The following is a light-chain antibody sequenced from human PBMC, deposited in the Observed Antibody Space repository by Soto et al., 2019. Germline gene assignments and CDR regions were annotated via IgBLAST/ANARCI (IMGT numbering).Light chain of an antibody. Sequence: QSALTQPASVSGSPGQSITISCTGTSSDVGGYNYVSWYQQHPGKVPKLMIYDVSNRPSGVSSRFSGSKSGNTASLTISGLQAEDEADYYCNSYTSSSNPHVFGTGTKVTVL. CDR3: NSYTSSSNPHV. CDR2: DVS. CDR1: SSDVGGYNY. V-gene: IGLV2-14*01. J-gene: IGLJ1*01.